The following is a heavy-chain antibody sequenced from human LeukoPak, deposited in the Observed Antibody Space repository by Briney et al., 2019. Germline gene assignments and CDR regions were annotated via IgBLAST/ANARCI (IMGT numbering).Heavy chain of an antibody. Sequence: SETLSLTCAVSGGSISRGGYSWSWIRQPPGEGLEWNGYFYYSGSTYYNPSLKSRVTISVDTSKNQLSLKLSSVTAADTAVYYCTRESNYQGSGTGWFDPWGQGTLVTVSS. D-gene: IGHD3-10*01. J-gene: IGHJ5*02. CDR2: FYYSGST. CDR3: TRESNYQGSGTGWFDP. V-gene: IGHV4-30-4*07. CDR1: GGSISRGGYS.